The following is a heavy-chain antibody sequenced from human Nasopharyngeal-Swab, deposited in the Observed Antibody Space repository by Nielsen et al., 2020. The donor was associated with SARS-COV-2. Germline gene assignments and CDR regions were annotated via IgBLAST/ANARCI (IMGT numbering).Heavy chain of an antibody. CDR3: ARDGFGESPYYYYYGMDV. V-gene: IGHV3-21*01. CDR2: ISSSTSYI. Sequence: GEFLKTSCAASGFTFSNYSMNWVRQAPGKGLEWVSSISSSTSYIYYADSVKGRFTISRDNAKNSLYLQMNSLRAEDTAVYYCARDGFGESPYYYYYGMDVWGQGTTVTVSS. D-gene: IGHD3-10*01. CDR1: GFTFSNYS. J-gene: IGHJ6*02.